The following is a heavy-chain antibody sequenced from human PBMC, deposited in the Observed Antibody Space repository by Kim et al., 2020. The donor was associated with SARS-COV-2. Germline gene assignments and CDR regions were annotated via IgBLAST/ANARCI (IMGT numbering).Heavy chain of an antibody. J-gene: IGHJ4*02. Sequence: GSARGRFTISRDNAKNSLYLQMNDLRAEDTAVYYCARAEPYCTSTSCYNYWGQGTLVTVSS. D-gene: IGHD2-2*01. V-gene: IGHV3-7*03. CDR3: ARAEPYCTSTSCYNY.